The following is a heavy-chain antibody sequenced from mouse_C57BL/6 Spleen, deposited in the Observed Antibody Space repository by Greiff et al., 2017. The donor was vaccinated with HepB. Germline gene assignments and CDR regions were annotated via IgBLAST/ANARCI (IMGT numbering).Heavy chain of an antibody. D-gene: IGHD2-1*01. Sequence: QVQLKQPGAELVRPGSSVKLSCKASGYTFTSYWMHWVKQRPIQGLEWIGNIDPSDSETHYNQKFKDKATLTVDKSSSTAYMQLSSLTSEDSAVYYCARNYGNYVDYWGQGTTLTVSS. CDR2: IDPSDSET. V-gene: IGHV1-52*01. J-gene: IGHJ2*01. CDR3: ARNYGNYVDY. CDR1: GYTFTSYW.